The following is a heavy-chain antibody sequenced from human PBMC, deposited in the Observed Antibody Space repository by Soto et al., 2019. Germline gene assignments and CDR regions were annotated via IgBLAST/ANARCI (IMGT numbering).Heavy chain of an antibody. Sequence: GGSLRLSCAASGFTFSSYAMSWVRQAPGKGLEWVSAISGSGGSTYYADSVKGRFTISRDNSKNTLYLQMNSLRAEDTAVYYCARDITMIVVVITNPLFDYWGQGTLVTVSS. J-gene: IGHJ4*02. D-gene: IGHD3-22*01. CDR3: ARDITMIVVVITNPLFDY. V-gene: IGHV3-23*01. CDR1: GFTFSSYA. CDR2: ISGSGGST.